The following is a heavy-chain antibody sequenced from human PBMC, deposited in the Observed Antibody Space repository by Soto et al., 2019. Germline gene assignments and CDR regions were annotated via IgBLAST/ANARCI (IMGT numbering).Heavy chain of an antibody. V-gene: IGHV3-23*01. CDR2: ISGSGGST. Sequence: GGSLRLSCAASGFTFSSYAMSWVRQAPGKGLEWVSAISGSGGSTYYADSVKGRFTISRDNSKNTLYLQMNSLRAEDTAVSYCALRSYYDSSDFDYWGQGTLVTVSS. D-gene: IGHD3-22*01. J-gene: IGHJ4*02. CDR3: ALRSYYDSSDFDY. CDR1: GFTFSSYA.